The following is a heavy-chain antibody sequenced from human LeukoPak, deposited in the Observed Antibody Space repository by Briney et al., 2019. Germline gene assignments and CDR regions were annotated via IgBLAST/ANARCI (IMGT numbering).Heavy chain of an antibody. J-gene: IGHJ4*02. CDR1: GGTFSSYA. D-gene: IGHD6-13*01. Sequence: GASVKVSCKASGGTFSSYAISWVRQAPGQGLEWMGRIIPILGIANYAQKFQGRVTITADKSTSTAYMELSSLRSEDTAVYYCARVPSSSWFDYWGQGTLVTVSS. CDR2: IIPILGIA. V-gene: IGHV1-69*04. CDR3: ARVPSSSWFDY.